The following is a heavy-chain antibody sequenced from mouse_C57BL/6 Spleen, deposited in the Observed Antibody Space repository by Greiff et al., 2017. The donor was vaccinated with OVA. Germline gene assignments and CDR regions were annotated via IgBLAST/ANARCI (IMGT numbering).Heavy chain of an antibody. D-gene: IGHD2-3*01. V-gene: IGHV1-42*01. CDR2: INPSTGGT. J-gene: IGHJ4*01. Sequence: VQLKESGPELVKPGASVKISCKASGYSFTGYYMNWVKQSPEKSLEWIGEINPSTGGTTYNQKFKAKATLTVDKSSSTAYMQLKSLTSEDSAVYYCARSDGYSSMDYWGQGTSVTVSS. CDR1: GYSFTGYY. CDR3: ARSDGYSSMDY.